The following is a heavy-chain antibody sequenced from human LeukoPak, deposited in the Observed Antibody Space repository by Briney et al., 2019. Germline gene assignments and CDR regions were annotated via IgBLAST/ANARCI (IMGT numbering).Heavy chain of an antibody. V-gene: IGHV3-21*01. D-gene: IGHD3-22*01. CDR3: ARDLDSSGYYEVDY. CDR2: ISSSSSYL. Sequence: GGSLRLSCAASGLTFSSYSMNWVRQAPGKGLEWVSSISSSSSYLYYADSVKGRFTISRDNAKNSLYLQMNSLRAEDTAVYYCARDLDSSGYYEVDYWGQGTLVTGSS. CDR1: GLTFSSYS. J-gene: IGHJ4*02.